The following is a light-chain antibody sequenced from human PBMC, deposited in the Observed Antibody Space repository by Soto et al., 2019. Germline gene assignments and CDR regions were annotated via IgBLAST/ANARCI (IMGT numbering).Light chain of an antibody. J-gene: IGKJ4*01. V-gene: IGKV1-12*01. CDR3: QQAYSFPLT. Sequence: DIQMTQSPSSVSASVGDRVTITCRASQGISTWLAWYQQKAGKAPKLLIYAASSFEDGVPSRFSGSGSGTDFTLTISNLQPEDSATYYCQQAYSFPLTFGGGTKVDIK. CDR1: QGISTW. CDR2: AAS.